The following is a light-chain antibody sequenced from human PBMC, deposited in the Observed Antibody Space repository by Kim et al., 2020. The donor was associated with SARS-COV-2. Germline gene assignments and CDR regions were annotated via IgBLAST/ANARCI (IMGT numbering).Light chain of an antibody. V-gene: IGLV3-19*01. J-gene: IGLJ3*02. CDR1: SLRSYY. CDR2: GKN. Sequence: VALGRTVRIKCQGDSLRSYYASWYQQKPGQAPVLVIYGKNNRPSGIPDRFSGSSSGNTASLTITGAQAEDEADYYCNSRDSSGNRVFGGGTQLTVL. CDR3: NSRDSSGNRV.